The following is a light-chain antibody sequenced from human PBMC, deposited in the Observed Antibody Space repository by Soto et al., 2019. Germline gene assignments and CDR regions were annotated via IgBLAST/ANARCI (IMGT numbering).Light chain of an antibody. CDR1: QSVSSNY. CDR3: QQYGSSPRT. CDR2: GAS. J-gene: IGKJ1*01. V-gene: IGKV3-20*01. Sequence: EIVLTQSPGTLSLYPGERATLSCRASQSVSSNYLAWYQQKPGQAPKVLIYGASSRATGIPDRFSGSGSGTDFTLTISRLEPEDFAVYYCQQYGSSPRTCGQGTKVDI.